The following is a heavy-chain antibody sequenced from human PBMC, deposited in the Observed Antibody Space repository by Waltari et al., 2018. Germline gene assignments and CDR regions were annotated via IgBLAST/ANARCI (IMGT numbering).Heavy chain of an antibody. CDR3: ARDSCGGGSCYSNY. CDR2: IYTSGST. J-gene: IGHJ4*02. V-gene: IGHV4-4*07. D-gene: IGHD2-15*01. Sequence: QVQLQESGPGLVKPSETLSLTCTVSGGSISSYYWSWIRPPAGKGLEWIGRIYTSGSTNYNPSLKSRVTMSVDTSKNQFSLKLSSVTAADTAVYYCARDSCGGGSCYSNYWGQGTLVTVSS. CDR1: GGSISSYY.